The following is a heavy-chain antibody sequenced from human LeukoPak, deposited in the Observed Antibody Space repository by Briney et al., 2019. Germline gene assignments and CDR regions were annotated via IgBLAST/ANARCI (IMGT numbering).Heavy chain of an antibody. CDR2: IIPIFGTA. CDR1: RGTFSSYA. D-gene: IGHD3-22*01. V-gene: IGHV1-69*13. Sequence: ASVKVSYKASRGTFSSYAISWVRQAPGQGLEWMGGIIPIFGTANYAQKFRGRVTITADESTSTAYMELSSLRSEDTAVYYCARHSGEVVVSPFDYWGQGTLVTVSS. CDR3: ARHSGEVVVSPFDY. J-gene: IGHJ4*02.